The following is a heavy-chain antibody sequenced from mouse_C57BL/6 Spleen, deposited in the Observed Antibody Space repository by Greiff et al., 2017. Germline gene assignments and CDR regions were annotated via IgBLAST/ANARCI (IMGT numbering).Heavy chain of an antibody. CDR1: GYTFTSYW. J-gene: IGHJ3*01. CDR3: AKAARASSSVAY. V-gene: IGHV1-69*01. Sequence: QVQLQQPGAELVMPGASVKLSCKASGYTFTSYWMHWVKQRPGQGLEWIGEIDPSDSYTNYNQKFKGKSTLTVDKSSSTAYMQLSSLTSEDSAVYYCAKAARASSSVAYWGQGALVTVSA. D-gene: IGHD3-1*01. CDR2: IDPSDSYT.